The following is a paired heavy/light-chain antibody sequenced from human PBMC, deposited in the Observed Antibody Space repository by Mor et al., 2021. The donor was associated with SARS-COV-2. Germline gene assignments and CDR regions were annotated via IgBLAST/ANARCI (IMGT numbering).Heavy chain of an antibody. CDR2: IIPMFGTA. D-gene: IGHD2-15*01. CDR1: GGSFSRFA. Sequence: QVQLVQSGAEVKKPGSSVKVSCKASGGSFSRFAISWVRQAPGQGLEWMGGIIPMFGTANYAQKFQGRVTITADESTTTAYMEMTSLRSEDTAVYYCARGPDSGGYYYAYWGQGTLVTVSS. V-gene: IGHV1-69*01. CDR3: ARGPDSGGYYYAY. J-gene: IGHJ4*02.
Light chain of an antibody. CDR2: GAS. CDR3: QQYGGSPYT. Sequence: EIVLTQSPGTLSLSPGERATLSCRASQSVSRTNLAWYQQKRGQAPRLLIYGASSRATGIPDRFSGSGSGTDFTLTISRLEPEDFAVYYCQQYGGSPYTFGQGTKLEIK. J-gene: IGKJ2*01. V-gene: IGKV3-20*01. CDR1: QSVSRTN.